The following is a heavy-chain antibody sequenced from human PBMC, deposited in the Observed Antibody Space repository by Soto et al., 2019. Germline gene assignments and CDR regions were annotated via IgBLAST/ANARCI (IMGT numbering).Heavy chain of an antibody. CDR2: TYYRSKWYN. Sequence: SQTLSLTCAISGDSVSSNSASWNWIRQSPSRGLEWLGRTYYRSKWYNDYAVSVKSRITINPDTSKNQFSLQLNSVTPEDTAVYYCARGSRGIAARYYYGMDVWGQGTTVTVSS. V-gene: IGHV6-1*01. D-gene: IGHD6-6*01. CDR3: ARGSRGIAARYYYGMDV. CDR1: GDSVSSNSAS. J-gene: IGHJ6*02.